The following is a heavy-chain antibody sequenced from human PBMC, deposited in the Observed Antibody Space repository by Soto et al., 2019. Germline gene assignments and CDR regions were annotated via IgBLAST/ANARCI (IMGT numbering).Heavy chain of an antibody. V-gene: IGHV1-69*13. CDR3: ARVGYSYGSYYFDY. CDR1: GGTFSSYA. J-gene: IGHJ4*02. CDR2: IIPIFGTA. D-gene: IGHD5-18*01. Sequence: GASVKVSCKASGGTFSSYAISWVRQAPGQGLEWMGGIIPIFGTANYAQKFQGRVTITADESTSTAYMELSSLRSEDTAVYYCARVGYSYGSYYFDYWGQGTLVTVSS.